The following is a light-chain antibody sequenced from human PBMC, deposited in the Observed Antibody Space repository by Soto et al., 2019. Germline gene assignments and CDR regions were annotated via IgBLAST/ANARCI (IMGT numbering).Light chain of an antibody. J-gene: IGKJ4*01. V-gene: IGKV3-11*01. CDR1: QSVSSY. CDR3: QQRSSWLT. CDR2: DAS. Sequence: EIVFTQSQATLSMSPGKRATLSGRASQSVSSYLAWYQQRPGQAPSLLNYDASIRTTGIPARFSGSGSGTDFTLTISSLEPEDFAVYYCQQRSSWLTFGGGTKVDIK.